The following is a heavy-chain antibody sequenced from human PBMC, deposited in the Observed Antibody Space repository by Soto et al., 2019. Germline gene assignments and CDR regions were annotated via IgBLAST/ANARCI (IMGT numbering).Heavy chain of an antibody. CDR1: GGTFSSYA. CDR2: ISVYNGNT. J-gene: IGHJ3*02. CDR3: ARVLLVGATGAFDI. D-gene: IGHD1-26*01. Sequence: ASVKVSCKASGGTFSSYAISWVRQAPGQGLEWMGGISVYNGNTNYAQKVQGRVTMTRDTSISTAYMELSRLRSDDTAVYYCARVLLVGATGAFDIWGQGTMVTVSS. V-gene: IGHV1-18*01.